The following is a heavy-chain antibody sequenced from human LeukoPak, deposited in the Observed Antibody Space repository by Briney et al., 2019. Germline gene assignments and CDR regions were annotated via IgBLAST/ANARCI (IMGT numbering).Heavy chain of an antibody. J-gene: IGHJ5*02. CDR1: GYSFSNYW. V-gene: IGHV5-51*01. CDR3: ARKPSSSWYNWFDP. D-gene: IGHD6-13*01. Sequence: PGESLKMSCKGSGYSFSNYWIVWVRQMPGKGLERMGIIYPGDSETRYSPSFQGQVTISADKSISTAYLQWNSLKASDTAMYYCARKPSSSWYNWFDPWGQGTLVTVSS. CDR2: IYPGDSET.